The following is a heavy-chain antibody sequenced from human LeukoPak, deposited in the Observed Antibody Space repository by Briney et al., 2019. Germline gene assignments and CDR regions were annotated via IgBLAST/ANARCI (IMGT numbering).Heavy chain of an antibody. CDR2: IYYSGST. Sequence: SETLSLTCTGSGGSVSSGSYYWSWIRQPPGKGLEWIGYIYYSGSTNYNPSLKSRVTISVDTSKNQFSLKLSSVTAADTAVYYCARLTPTDMIVVVNDYWGQGTLVTVSS. J-gene: IGHJ4*02. CDR3: ARLTPTDMIVVVNDY. CDR1: GGSVSSGSYY. D-gene: IGHD3-22*01. V-gene: IGHV4-61*01.